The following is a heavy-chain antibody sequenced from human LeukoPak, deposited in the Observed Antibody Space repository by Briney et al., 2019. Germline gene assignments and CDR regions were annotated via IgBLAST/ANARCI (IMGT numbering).Heavy chain of an antibody. D-gene: IGHD6-13*01. J-gene: IGHJ4*02. CDR3: ARGGSSWLYYYFDY. CDR2: IYHSGST. Sequence: SETLSLTCTVSRASISIYYWSWIRQPPGKGLEWIGFIYHSGSTNYNPSLRSRVTISVDTSKNQFSLNLTSVTAADTAVYYCARGGSSWLYYYFDYWGQGTLVTVSS. CDR1: RASISIYY. V-gene: IGHV4-59*01.